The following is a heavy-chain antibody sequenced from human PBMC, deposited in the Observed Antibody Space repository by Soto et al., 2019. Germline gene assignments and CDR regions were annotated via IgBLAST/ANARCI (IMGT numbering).Heavy chain of an antibody. J-gene: IGHJ3*02. V-gene: IGHV2-5*02. CDR2: IYWDDDK. D-gene: IGHD2-21*02. CDR3: AHRGACGGDCYFRGLDAFDI. Sequence: QITLKESGPTLVKPTQTLTLTCTFSGFSLSTSGVGVGWIRQPPGKALEWLALIYWDDDKRYSPSLKSRLTITKDTSKNQVVLTMTNMDPVDTATYYCAHRGACGGDCYFRGLDAFDIWGQGTMVTVSS. CDR1: GFSLSTSGVG.